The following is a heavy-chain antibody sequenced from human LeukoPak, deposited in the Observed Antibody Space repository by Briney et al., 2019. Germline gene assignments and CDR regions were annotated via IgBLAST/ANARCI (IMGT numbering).Heavy chain of an antibody. D-gene: IGHD2-8*01. V-gene: IGHV1-46*01. J-gene: IGHJ6*02. CDR3: AREDVVLVDAVRYYYYGMDV. CDR2: INPSGGST. CDR1: GYNFISYY. Sequence: ASVKVSCKAPGYNFISYYMHWVRQAPGQGLEWMGIINPSGGSTSYAQKFQDRVPMTRDTSTSTVYMELSSLKSEDTAVYYCAREDVVLVDAVRYYYYGMDVWGQGTTVTVSS.